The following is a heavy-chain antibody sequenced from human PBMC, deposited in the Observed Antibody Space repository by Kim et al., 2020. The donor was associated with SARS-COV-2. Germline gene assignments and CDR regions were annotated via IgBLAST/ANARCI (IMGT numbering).Heavy chain of an antibody. J-gene: IGHJ4*02. CDR1: GGSISSYY. CDR3: ARAEGCSRTSCYALDY. V-gene: IGHV4-59*01. D-gene: IGHD2-2*01. CDR2: IYYSGST. Sequence: SETLSLTCTVSGGSISSYYWSWIRQPPGKGLEWIGYIYYSGSTNYNPSLKSRVTISVDTSKNQSSLKLSSVTAADTAVYYCARAEGCSRTSCYALDYWGQGALVTVSS.